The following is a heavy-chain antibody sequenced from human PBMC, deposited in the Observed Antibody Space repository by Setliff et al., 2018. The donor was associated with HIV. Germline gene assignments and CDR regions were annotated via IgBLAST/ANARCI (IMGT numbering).Heavy chain of an antibody. V-gene: IGHV4-61*02. J-gene: IGHJ6*02. D-gene: IGHD3-10*01. CDR2: IHASGST. Sequence: SETLSLTCTVSGGSISSGTYYWSWIRQPAEKGLEWIGRIHASGSTNYNPSLRSRVAISVDTSKNHFSLNLSSVTAADTAVYCCVREGGRITMVRGVPSGGLDVWGQGTTATVS. CDR3: VREGGRITMVRGVPSGGLDV. CDR1: GGSISSGTYY.